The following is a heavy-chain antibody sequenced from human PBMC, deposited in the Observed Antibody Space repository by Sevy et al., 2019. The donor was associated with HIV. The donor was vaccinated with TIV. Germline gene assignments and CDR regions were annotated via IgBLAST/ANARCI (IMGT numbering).Heavy chain of an antibody. D-gene: IGHD3-22*01. CDR2: IYSGTNT. J-gene: IGHJ6*02. V-gene: IGHV3-53*01. CDR1: GFNVSSNY. CDR3: ARDRITYYYDSSGYYTSGYGMDV. Sequence: GGSLRLSCAASGFNVSSNYMNWVRQAPGKGLKWVSVIYSGTNTYYADSVKGRFTISRDTSKNTLYLQMNSLRAEDTAVYYCARDRITYYYDSSGYYTSGYGMDVWGQWTTVTVSS.